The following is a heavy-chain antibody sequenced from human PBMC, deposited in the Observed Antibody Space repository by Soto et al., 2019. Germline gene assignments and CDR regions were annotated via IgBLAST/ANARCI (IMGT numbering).Heavy chain of an antibody. CDR2: IIPIFDTA. J-gene: IGHJ6*02. Sequence: SVKVSCKTSGGTFSSYAISWVRQAPGQGLEWMGGIIPIFDTANYAQKFQGRVTITADESTSTAYMELSSLRSEDTAVYYCARHDCISTSCYYYYYYSMDVCG. CDR3: ARHDCISTSCYYYYYYSMDV. D-gene: IGHD2-2*01. V-gene: IGHV1-69*13. CDR1: GGTFSSYA.